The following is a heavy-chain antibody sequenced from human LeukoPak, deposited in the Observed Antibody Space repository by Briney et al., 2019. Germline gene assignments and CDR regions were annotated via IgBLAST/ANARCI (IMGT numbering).Heavy chain of an antibody. CDR2: VYYSGST. J-gene: IGHJ4*02. CDR1: GGSISNYY. V-gene: IGHV4-59*01. Sequence: SETLSLTCTVSGGSISNYYWTWIRQPPGKGLEWIGYVYYSGSTNYNPSLKGRVTISVDTSKNQFSLKLSSVTAADTAVYYCARSKYHLLYWGQGTLVTVSS. D-gene: IGHD2-2*01. CDR3: ARSKYHLLY.